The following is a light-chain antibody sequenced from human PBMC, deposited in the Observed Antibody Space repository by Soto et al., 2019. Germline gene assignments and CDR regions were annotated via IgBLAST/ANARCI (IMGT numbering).Light chain of an antibody. CDR2: GAS. Sequence: IVLTQSPGTLSLSPGERATLSCRASQSVSSYLAGYQQKPGQAPRLLIYGASSRATGIPDRFSGSGSGTVFTLTIRRLGPEDFAVYYCQQYGSSSRTFGQGPKVEIK. J-gene: IGKJ1*01. V-gene: IGKV3-20*01. CDR3: QQYGSSSRT. CDR1: QSVSSY.